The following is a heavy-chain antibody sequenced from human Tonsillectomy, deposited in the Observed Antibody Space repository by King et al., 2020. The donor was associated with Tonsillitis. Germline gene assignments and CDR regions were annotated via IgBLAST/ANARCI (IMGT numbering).Heavy chain of an antibody. D-gene: IGHD2-15*01. CDR2: IFYRGGT. CDR1: GGSISTYL. V-gene: IGHV4-59*01. CDR3: ARASTEGGNYDY. Sequence: VQLQESGPGLVKPSETLSLTCTVFGGSISTYLWSWFRQPPGKGLGWSVYIFYRGGTSYNPPLMMRVTISVDTSKNQCSLNLSSVTAADTAVYYCARASTEGGNYDYWGQGTLVTVSS. J-gene: IGHJ4*02.